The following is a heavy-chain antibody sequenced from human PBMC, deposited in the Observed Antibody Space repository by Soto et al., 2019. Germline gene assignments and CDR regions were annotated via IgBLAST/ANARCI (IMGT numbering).Heavy chain of an antibody. V-gene: IGHV1-69*13. D-gene: IGHD2-2*01. CDR1: GGTFSSYA. CDR3: ARTREDIVVVPAAMVGWFDP. CDR2: IIPIFGTA. J-gene: IGHJ5*02. Sequence: PSVKVSCKASGGTFSSYAISWVRQAPGQGLEWMGGIIPIFGTANYAQKFQGRVTITADESTSTAYMELSSLRSEDTAVYYCARTREDIVVVPAAMVGWFDPWGQGTLVTVSS.